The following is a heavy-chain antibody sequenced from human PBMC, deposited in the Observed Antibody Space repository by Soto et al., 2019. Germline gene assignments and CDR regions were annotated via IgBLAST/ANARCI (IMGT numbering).Heavy chain of an antibody. CDR1: GGSISSYY. CDR3: ARGSVAAAASDWFDP. J-gene: IGHJ5*02. D-gene: IGHD6-13*01. CDR2: IYYSGST. Sequence: SETLSLTCTVSGGSISSYYWSWIRQPPGKGLEWIGYIYYSGSTNYNPSLKSRVTISVDTSKNQFSLKLSSVTAADTAVYYCARGSVAAAASDWFDPWGQGTLVTVSS. V-gene: IGHV4-59*01.